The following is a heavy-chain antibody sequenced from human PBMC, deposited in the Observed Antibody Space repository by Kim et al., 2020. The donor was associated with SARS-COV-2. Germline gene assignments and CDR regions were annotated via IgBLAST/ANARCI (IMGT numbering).Heavy chain of an antibody. CDR2: IIPIFGTA. J-gene: IGHJ6*02. Sequence: SVKVSCKASGGTFSSYAISWVRQAPGQGLEWMGGIIPIFGTANYAQKFQGRVTITADESTSTAYMELSSLRSEDTAVYYCASSTSVVVTAIRYYYYGMDVWGQGTTVTVSS. CDR3: ASSTSVVVTAIRYYYYGMDV. CDR1: GGTFSSYA. V-gene: IGHV1-69*13. D-gene: IGHD2-21*02.